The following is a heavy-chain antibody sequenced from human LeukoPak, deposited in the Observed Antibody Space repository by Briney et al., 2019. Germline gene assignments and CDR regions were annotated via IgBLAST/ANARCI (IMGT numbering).Heavy chain of an antibody. CDR1: GYTFTSYY. D-gene: IGHD3-3*01. CDR2: INPSGGST. Sequence: ASVKVSCKASGYTFTSYYMHWVRQAPGQGLEWMGIINPSGGSTSYAQKFQGRVTMTRDTSTSTVYMELSSLRSEDTAVYYCARDQRYDFWSGSFDFRGQGTLVTVSS. J-gene: IGHJ4*02. CDR3: ARDQRYDFWSGSFDF. V-gene: IGHV1-46*01.